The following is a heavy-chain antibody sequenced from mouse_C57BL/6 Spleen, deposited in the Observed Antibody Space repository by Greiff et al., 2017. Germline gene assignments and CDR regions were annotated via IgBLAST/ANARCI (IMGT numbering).Heavy chain of an antibody. CDR1: GYTFTSYW. CDR3: AGGSSYYPFDY. V-gene: IGHV1-52*01. D-gene: IGHD2-12*01. J-gene: IGHJ2*01. Sequence: VQLQQPGAELVRPGSSVKLSCKASGYTFTSYWMHWVKQRPIQGLEWIGNIDPSDSETHYNQKFKDKATLTVDKSSSTAYMQLSSLTSEDSAVYYYAGGSSYYPFDYWGQGTTLTVSS. CDR2: IDPSDSET.